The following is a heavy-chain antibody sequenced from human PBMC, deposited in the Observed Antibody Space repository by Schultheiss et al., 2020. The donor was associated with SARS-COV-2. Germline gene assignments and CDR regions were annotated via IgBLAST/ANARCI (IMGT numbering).Heavy chain of an antibody. V-gene: IGHV4-30-4*01. CDR3: ARGQTRGDKLGY. Sequence: SQTLSLTCTVSGGSISSGDYYWSWIRQPPGKGLEWIGEINHSGSTNYNPSLKSRVTISVDTSKNQFSLKLSSVTAADTAVYYCARGQTRGDKLGYWGQGTLVTVSS. CDR1: GGSISSGDYY. J-gene: IGHJ4*02. D-gene: IGHD2-21*02. CDR2: INHSGST.